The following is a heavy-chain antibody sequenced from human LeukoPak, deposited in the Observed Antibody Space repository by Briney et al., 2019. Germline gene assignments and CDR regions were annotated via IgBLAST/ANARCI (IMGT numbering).Heavy chain of an antibody. CDR3: ARDENTAMVPNAYFDY. V-gene: IGHV3-21*01. Sequence: GGSLRLSCAASGFTFITYSMNWVRQAPGKGLEWVSSIDSTSTYIFYADSLKGRVTISRDNAKNSLILHMNSLRAEDTAVYYCARDENTAMVPNAYFDYWGQGTLVTVSS. D-gene: IGHD5-18*01. CDR2: IDSTSTYI. J-gene: IGHJ4*02. CDR1: GFTFITYS.